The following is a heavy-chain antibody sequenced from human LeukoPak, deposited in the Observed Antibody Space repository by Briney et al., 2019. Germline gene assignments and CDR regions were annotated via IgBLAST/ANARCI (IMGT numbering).Heavy chain of an antibody. V-gene: IGHV4-39*01. J-gene: IGHJ1*01. CDR2: IYYSGST. D-gene: IGHD3-22*01. CDR3: ARRRYYDSTGYLE. CDR1: GGFISSSSYY. Sequence: SETLSLTCTISGGFISSSSYYWGWIRQPPGKGLEWIGDIYYSGSTYYNPALKSRVSMSIDTSKNQFSLELRSVAAADTALYYCARRRYYDSTGYLEWGQGTLVTVSS.